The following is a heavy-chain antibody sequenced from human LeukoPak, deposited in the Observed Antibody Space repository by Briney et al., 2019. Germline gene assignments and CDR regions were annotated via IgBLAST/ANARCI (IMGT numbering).Heavy chain of an antibody. D-gene: IGHD3-10*02. CDR3: AELGITMIGGV. J-gene: IGHJ6*04. Sequence: GGSLRLSCAAPGFTFSSYEMNWVRQAPGKGLEWVSYISSSGSTIYYADSVKGRFTISRDNAKNSLYLQMNSLRAEDTAVSYCAELGITMIGGVWGKGTTVTISS. CDR2: ISSSGSTI. V-gene: IGHV3-48*03. CDR1: GFTFSSYE.